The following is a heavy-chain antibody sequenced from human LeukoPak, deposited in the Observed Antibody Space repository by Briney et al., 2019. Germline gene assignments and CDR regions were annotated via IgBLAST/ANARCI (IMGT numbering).Heavy chain of an antibody. Sequence: GGSLRLSCAASGFTFSSYAMHWVRQAPGKGLEYVSAISSNGGSTYYANSVKGRFTISGDNSKNTLYLQMGSLRAEDMAVYYCARAYYYDSSGYYYDYWGQGTLVTVSS. CDR2: ISSNGGST. V-gene: IGHV3-64*01. CDR1: GFTFSSYA. J-gene: IGHJ4*02. CDR3: ARAYYYDSSGYYYDY. D-gene: IGHD3-22*01.